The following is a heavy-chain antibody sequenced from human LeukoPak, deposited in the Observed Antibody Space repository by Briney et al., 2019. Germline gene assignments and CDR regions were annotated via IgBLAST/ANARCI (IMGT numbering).Heavy chain of an antibody. Sequence: GASVKVSCKASGYTFTSYGISWVRQAPGQGLEWMGWISAYNGYTNYAQKLQGRVTMTRDTSTSTAYMELSSLRSEDTAVYYCATATMVRDVHFDYWGQGTLVTVSS. D-gene: IGHD3-10*01. CDR2: ISAYNGYT. J-gene: IGHJ4*02. CDR3: ATATMVRDVHFDY. CDR1: GYTFTSYG. V-gene: IGHV1-18*01.